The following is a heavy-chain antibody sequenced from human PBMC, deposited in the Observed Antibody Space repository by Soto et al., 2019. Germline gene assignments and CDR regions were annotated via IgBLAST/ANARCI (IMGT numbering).Heavy chain of an antibody. D-gene: IGHD6-19*01. V-gene: IGHV4-59*01. Sequence: SETLSLTCTVSGGSISSYYWSWIRQPPGKGLEWIGYIYYSGSTNYNPSLKSRVTISVDTSKNQFSLKLSSVTAADTAVYYCARVEGYSSGWYDVWGQGTLVTVPS. CDR1: GGSISSYY. J-gene: IGHJ4*02. CDR3: ARVEGYSSGWYDV. CDR2: IYYSGST.